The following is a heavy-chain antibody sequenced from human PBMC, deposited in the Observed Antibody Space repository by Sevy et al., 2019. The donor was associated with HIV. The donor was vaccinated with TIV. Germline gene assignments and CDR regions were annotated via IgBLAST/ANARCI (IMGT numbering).Heavy chain of an antibody. J-gene: IGHJ5*02. CDR2: IWHDGGNK. CDR1: GFIFSSYG. CDR3: ARESGYSSGWNIDNWFDP. D-gene: IGHD6-19*01. V-gene: IGHV3-33*01. Sequence: GGSLRLSCAASGFIFSSYGMHWVRQAPGKGLEWVAVIWHDGGNKYNADSVKGRFTISRDNSKNTLYLQMNGLRAEDTAVYYCARESGYSSGWNIDNWFDPWGQGTLVTVSS.